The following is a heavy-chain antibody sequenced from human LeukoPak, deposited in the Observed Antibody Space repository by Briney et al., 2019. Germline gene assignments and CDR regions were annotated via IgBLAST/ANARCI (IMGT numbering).Heavy chain of an antibody. CDR1: GGSISSSSYY. V-gene: IGHV4-39*07. CDR3: ARVNDILTGYYFDY. Sequence: SETLSLTCTGTGGSISSSSYYWGWLRQPPGKGLEWIGRIYYSGSTYYNPSLKSRVTISVDTSKTQFSLKLSSVTAADTAVYYCARVNDILTGYYFDYWGQGTLVTVSS. CDR2: IYYSGST. J-gene: IGHJ4*02. D-gene: IGHD3-9*01.